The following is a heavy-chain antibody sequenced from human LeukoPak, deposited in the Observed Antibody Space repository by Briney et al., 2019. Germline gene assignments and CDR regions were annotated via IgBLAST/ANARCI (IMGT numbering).Heavy chain of an antibody. Sequence: PGRSLRLSCAASGFTFSSYGMHWVRQAPGKGLEWVAVVSYDGSNKYYADSVKGRFTISRDNSKNTLYLQMNSLRAEDTAVYYCANEPYCSSTSCYAYWGQGTLVTVSS. V-gene: IGHV3-30*18. CDR3: ANEPYCSSTSCYAY. D-gene: IGHD2-2*01. J-gene: IGHJ4*02. CDR1: GFTFSSYG. CDR2: VSYDGSNK.